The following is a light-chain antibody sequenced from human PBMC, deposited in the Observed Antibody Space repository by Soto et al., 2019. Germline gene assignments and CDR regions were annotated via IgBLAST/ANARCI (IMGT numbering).Light chain of an antibody. CDR2: WAS. CDR3: QHYYTPPYA. Sequence: DIVMTQSPDSLAVSLGERASINCKSSQSLLYSSDNKDYLAWYQHKPGQPPRLLIYWASARASGVPDRLRGSGSGTDFTLTITSLQAEDVAFYYCQHYYTPPYAFGPGTSWRSN. V-gene: IGKV4-1*01. CDR1: QSLLYSSDNKDY. J-gene: IGKJ2*01.